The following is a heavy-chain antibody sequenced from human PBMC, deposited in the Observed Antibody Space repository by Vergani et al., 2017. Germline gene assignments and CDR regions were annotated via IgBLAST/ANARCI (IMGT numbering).Heavy chain of an antibody. V-gene: IGHV4-31*03. J-gene: IGHJ4*02. Sequence: QVQLQESGPGLVKPSQTLSLTCTVSGGSISSGGYYWSWIRQHPGKGLEWIGYIYYSGSTYYNPSLKSRVTISVDTSKNQFSLKLSSVTAADTAVYYCAKEGIDDYSNYGLAILSTYYFDYWGQGTLVTVSS. CDR2: IYYSGST. D-gene: IGHD4-11*01. CDR1: GGSISSGGYY. CDR3: AKEGIDDYSNYGLAILSTYYFDY.